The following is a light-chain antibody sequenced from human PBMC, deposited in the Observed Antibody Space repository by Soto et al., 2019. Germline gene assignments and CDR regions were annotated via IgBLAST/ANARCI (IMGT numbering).Light chain of an antibody. CDR2: GNN. CDR3: QSYDSSLSVWV. V-gene: IGLV1-40*01. Sequence: QSVLTQPPSVSGAPGQRVTISCTGSSSNIGAGYDVHWYQQLPGTAPKLLIYGNNNRPSGVPDRLSGSRSGTSASLAITGLQAEDEADYYCQSYDSSLSVWVFGGGTKVTVL. CDR1: SSNIGAGYD. J-gene: IGLJ3*02.